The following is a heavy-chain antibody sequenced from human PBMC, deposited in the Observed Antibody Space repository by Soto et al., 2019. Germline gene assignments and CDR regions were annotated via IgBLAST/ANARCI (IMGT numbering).Heavy chain of an antibody. Sequence: ESGGGLVQPGGSLRLSCEASGFIVRDNYMIWVRQAPGKGLEWVSIIYSGGLTYYADSVKGRFTISRHNSENTLYLQMNTLRPEDTAVYYCARVQSSSHGRFYYHYYMDVWGKGTTVAVSS. CDR3: ARVQSSSHGRFYYHYYMDV. CDR2: IYSGGLT. D-gene: IGHD1-1*01. J-gene: IGHJ6*03. CDR1: GFIVRDNY. V-gene: IGHV3-53*04.